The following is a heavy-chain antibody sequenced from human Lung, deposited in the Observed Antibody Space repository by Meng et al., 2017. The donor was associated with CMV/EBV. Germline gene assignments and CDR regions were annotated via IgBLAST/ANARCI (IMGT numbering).Heavy chain of an antibody. CDR3: ASFPPPGKQWLVTDY. CDR1: GGSISSSNG. CDR2: IYHSGST. Sequence: RASGPGLVKPLGTLSLTCAVSGGSISSSNGWSWVRQPPGKGLEWIGEIYHSGSTNYNPSLKSRVTISVDKSKNQFSLKLSSVTAADTAVYYCASFPPPGKQWLVTDYWGQGTLVTVSS. V-gene: IGHV4-4*02. J-gene: IGHJ4*02. D-gene: IGHD6-19*01.